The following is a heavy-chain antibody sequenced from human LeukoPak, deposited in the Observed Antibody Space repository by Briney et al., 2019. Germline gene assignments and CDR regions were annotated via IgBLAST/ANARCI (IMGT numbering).Heavy chain of an antibody. V-gene: IGHV3-9*03. Sequence: GRSLRLSCAASGFTFDDYATHWVRQAPGKGLEWVSGISWNSGSIGYADSVKGRFTISRDNAKNSLYLQMNSLRAEDMALYYCAKGRGSYYSDWFDPWGQGTLVTVSS. J-gene: IGHJ5*02. CDR3: AKGRGSYYSDWFDP. D-gene: IGHD1-26*01. CDR1: GFTFDDYA. CDR2: ISWNSGSI.